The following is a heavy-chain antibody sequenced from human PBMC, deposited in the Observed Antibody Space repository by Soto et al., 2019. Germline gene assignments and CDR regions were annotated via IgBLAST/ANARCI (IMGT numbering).Heavy chain of an antibody. CDR3: ARRGYSSSWYYYYYYGMDV. CDR2: MNPNSGNT. CDR1: GYTFTSYD. D-gene: IGHD6-13*01. Sequence: QVQLVQSGAEVKKPGASVKVSCKASGYTFTSYDINWVRQATGQGLEWMGWMNPNSGNTGYAQKFQGRVTMTRNTSISTAYMELSSLRCEDTAVYYCARRGYSSSWYYYYYYGMDVWGQGTTVTVSS. J-gene: IGHJ6*02. V-gene: IGHV1-8*01.